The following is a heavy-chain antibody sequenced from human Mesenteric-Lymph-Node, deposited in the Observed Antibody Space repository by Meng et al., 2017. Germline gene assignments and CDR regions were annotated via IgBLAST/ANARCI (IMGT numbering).Heavy chain of an antibody. J-gene: IGHJ4*02. V-gene: IGHV3-30*04. Sequence: GESLKISCAASGITFSSYEMNWVRQAPGKGLEWVAVISYDGSNKYYADSVKGRFTISRDNSKNTLYLQMNSLRAEDMAVYYCARGITVWFGELVDYWGQGTLVTVSS. CDR3: ARGITVWFGELVDY. CDR1: GITFSSYE. D-gene: IGHD3-10*01. CDR2: ISYDGSNK.